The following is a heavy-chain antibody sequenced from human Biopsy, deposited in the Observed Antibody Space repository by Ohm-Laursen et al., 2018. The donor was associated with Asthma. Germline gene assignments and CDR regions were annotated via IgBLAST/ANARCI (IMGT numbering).Heavy chain of an antibody. D-gene: IGHD6-19*01. Sequence: SVNASCKAPGGTLSNFAISWVRQAPGQGLEWLGGIMTVFGATNSAQKFQGRVTITADESTSTAYMEVTSLRSEDTAIYYCARCQVGYSSGWSLLLKKIYYSGMDVWGQGTAVTVSS. J-gene: IGHJ6*02. CDR1: GGTLSNFA. V-gene: IGHV1-69*13. CDR2: IMTVFGAT. CDR3: ARCQVGYSSGWSLLLKKIYYSGMDV.